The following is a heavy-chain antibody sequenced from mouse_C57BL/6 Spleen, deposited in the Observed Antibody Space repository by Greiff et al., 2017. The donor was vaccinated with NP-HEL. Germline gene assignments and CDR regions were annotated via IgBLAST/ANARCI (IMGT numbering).Heavy chain of an antibody. V-gene: IGHV1-15*01. CDR1: GYTFTDYE. Sequence: VQLQQSGAELVRPGASVTLSCTASGYTFTDYEMHWVKQTPVHGLEWIGAIDPDTGGTAYNQKFKGKAILTADKSTSTAYMDLRSLTSEDSAVYYCTRDDYGSYWGQGTTLTVSS. CDR2: IDPDTGGT. CDR3: TRDDYGSY. J-gene: IGHJ2*01. D-gene: IGHD1-1*01.